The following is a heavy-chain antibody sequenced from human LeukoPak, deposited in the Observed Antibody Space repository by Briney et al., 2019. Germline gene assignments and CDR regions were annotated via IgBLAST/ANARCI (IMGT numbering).Heavy chain of an antibody. J-gene: IGHJ6*02. V-gene: IGHV3-48*03. CDR3: ARLQRYVSDYYYSMDV. CDR2: ISSSGRTI. D-gene: IGHD5-24*01. Sequence: GGSLRLSCAASGFTFSSYEMNWVRQAPGKGLEWVSYISSSGRTIYYADSVKGRFTISRDNAKNSLYLQVNSLRADDTAVYYCARLQRYVSDYYYSMDVWGQGTTVTDS. CDR1: GFTFSSYE.